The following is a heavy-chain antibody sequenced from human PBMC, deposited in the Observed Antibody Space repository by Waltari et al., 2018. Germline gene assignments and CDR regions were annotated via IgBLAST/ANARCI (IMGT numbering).Heavy chain of an antibody. Sequence: EVQLVESGGDLIQPGGSLRLSCAASGFTVGNNFMGWVRQAPGKGLEWGSVIYSGGRTNYLDSVRGRFTISRDSSKNTLYLQMNSLRAEDTAVYYCAKVDNVGLNNYWGQGTLVTVSS. J-gene: IGHJ4*02. CDR3: AKVDNVGLNNY. D-gene: IGHD1-1*01. CDR2: IYSGGRT. CDR1: GFTVGNNF. V-gene: IGHV3-53*01.